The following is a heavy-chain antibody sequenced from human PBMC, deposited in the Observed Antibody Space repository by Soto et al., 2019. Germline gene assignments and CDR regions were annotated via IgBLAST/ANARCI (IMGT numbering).Heavy chain of an antibody. J-gene: IGHJ5*02. D-gene: IGHD4-17*01. Sequence: SETLCLTCTVSCGSITSGDYFWSWIRQSPGKGLEWIGYIFDSGSTYYTPSLKSRSTISVDTSNNQFSLKLSSVTAADTAVYYCARETYGDYVGYFDPWGQGTLVTVSS. CDR1: CGSITSGDYF. CDR3: ARETYGDYVGYFDP. V-gene: IGHV4-30-4*01. CDR2: IFDSGST.